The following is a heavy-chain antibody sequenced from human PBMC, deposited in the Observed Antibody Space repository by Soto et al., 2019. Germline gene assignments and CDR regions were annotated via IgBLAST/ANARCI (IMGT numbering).Heavy chain of an antibody. CDR3: ARAGDYGSFYFFDY. Sequence: ASVKVSCKASGYTFANYGVTWVRQAPGQGLDWMGWITPYNGNTHYAQKVQGRVTMTTDTSTSTAYMELWSLRSDDTAVYYCARAGDYGSFYFFDYWGQGTLVTVPS. CDR1: GYTFANYG. CDR2: ITPYNGNT. J-gene: IGHJ4*02. D-gene: IGHD3-10*01. V-gene: IGHV1-18*01.